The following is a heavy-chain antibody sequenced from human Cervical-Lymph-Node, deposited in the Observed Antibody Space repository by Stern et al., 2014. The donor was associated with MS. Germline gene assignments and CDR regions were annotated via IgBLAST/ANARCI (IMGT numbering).Heavy chain of an antibody. CDR2: VSTYNGGT. V-gene: IGHV1-18*01. J-gene: IGHJ4*02. D-gene: IGHD3-16*02. CDR1: GYTFTSYG. Sequence: QMQLVQSGAEVKKPGASVKVSCETSGYTFTSYGISWIRQVPGQGLEWMGWVSTYNGGTNFSQKFQGRVTMTTDSSTSSVYMEVRSLRPDDTAVYFCARDRWGSHDIGGTYYRYWGQGTPIIVSS. CDR3: ARDRWGSHDIGGTYYRY.